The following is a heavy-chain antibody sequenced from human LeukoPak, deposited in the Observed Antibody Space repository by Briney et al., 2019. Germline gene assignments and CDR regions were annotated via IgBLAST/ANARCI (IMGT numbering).Heavy chain of an antibody. J-gene: IGHJ4*02. CDR1: GFTFSSYA. V-gene: IGHV3-9*01. CDR3: AKGCSGGSCYGDY. CDR2: ISWNSGSI. D-gene: IGHD2-15*01. Sequence: GGSLRLSCAASGFTFSSYAMHWVRQAPRKGLEWVSGISWNSGSIGYADSVKGRFTISRDNAKNSLYLQMNSLRAEDTALYYCAKGCSGGSCYGDYWGQGTLVTVSS.